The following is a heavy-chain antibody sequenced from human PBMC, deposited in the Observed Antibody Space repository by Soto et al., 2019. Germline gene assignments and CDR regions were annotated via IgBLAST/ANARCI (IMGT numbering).Heavy chain of an antibody. J-gene: IGHJ4*02. D-gene: IGHD2-21*02. CDR3: ARDYLSDGPIDY. Sequence: QVQLVESGGGVVQPGRSLRLSCAASGFTFSSYAMHWVRQAPGKGLEWVAVISYDGSNKYYADSVKGRFTISRDNSKNTLYLQMNSLRAEDTAVYYCARDYLSDGPIDYWGQGTLVTVSS. V-gene: IGHV3-30-3*01. CDR2: ISYDGSNK. CDR1: GFTFSSYA.